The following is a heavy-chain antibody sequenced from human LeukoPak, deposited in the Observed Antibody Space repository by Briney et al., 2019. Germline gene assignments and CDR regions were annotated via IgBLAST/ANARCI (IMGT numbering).Heavy chain of an antibody. CDR3: ARDGDSSSSLFDI. D-gene: IGHD6-6*01. CDR1: GGSISSGSYY. CDR2: MYTSGRT. J-gene: IGHJ3*02. Sequence: PSETLSLTCTVSGGSISSGSYYWSWIRQPAGKGLEWIGRMYTSGRTNHNPSLKSRVTISVDTSKNQFSLKLSSVTAADTAVYYCARDGDSSSSLFDIWGQGTTVTVSS. V-gene: IGHV4-61*02.